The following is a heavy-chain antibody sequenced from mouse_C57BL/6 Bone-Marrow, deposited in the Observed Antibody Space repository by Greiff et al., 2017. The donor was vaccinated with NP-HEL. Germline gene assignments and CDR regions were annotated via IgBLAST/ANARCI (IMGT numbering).Heavy chain of an antibody. V-gene: IGHV5-6*01. CDR2: ISSGGSYT. CDR3: ARIYYDYADY. D-gene: IGHD2-4*01. CDR1: GFTFSSYG. Sequence: EVQLMESGGDLVKPGGSLKLSCAASGFTFSSYGMSWVRQTPDKRLEWVATISSGGSYTYYPDSVKGRFTISRDNAKNTLYLQMSSLKSEDTAMYYCARIYYDYADYWGQGTTLTVSS. J-gene: IGHJ2*01.